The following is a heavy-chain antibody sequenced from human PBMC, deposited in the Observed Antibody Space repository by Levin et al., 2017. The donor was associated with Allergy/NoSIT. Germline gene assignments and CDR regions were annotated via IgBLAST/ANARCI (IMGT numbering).Heavy chain of an antibody. V-gene: IGHV1-2*02. CDR3: ASFYEGTVGATDAFDI. CDR2: INPNSGGT. D-gene: IGHD1-26*01. Sequence: GESLKISCKASGYTFTGYYMHWVRQAPGQGLEWMGWINPNSGGTDYAQKFQGRVTMTRDTSISTAYMELSRLRSDDTAVYYCASFYEGTVGATDAFDIWGQGTMVTVSS. J-gene: IGHJ3*02. CDR1: GYTFTGYY.